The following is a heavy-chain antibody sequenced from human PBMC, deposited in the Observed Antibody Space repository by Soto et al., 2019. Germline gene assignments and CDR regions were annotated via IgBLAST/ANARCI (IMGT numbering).Heavy chain of an antibody. V-gene: IGHV1-58*01. CDR2: IVVGSGYT. CDR3: AATVAARVPGSYYGMDV. Sequence: QMQLVQSGPEVKKPGTSVKVSCKASGFTFTSSAVQWVRQARGQRLEWIGWIVVGSGYTNYAQRFQERVTITRDMSTSTAYMEMSSLRSEDTAVYYCAATVAARVPGSYYGMDVWGQGTTVTVSS. J-gene: IGHJ6*02. CDR1: GFTFTSSA. D-gene: IGHD6-6*01.